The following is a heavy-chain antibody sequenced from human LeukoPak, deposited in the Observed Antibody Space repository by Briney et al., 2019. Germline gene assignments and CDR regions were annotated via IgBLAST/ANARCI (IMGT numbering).Heavy chain of an antibody. CDR1: GDSISSGDYY. V-gene: IGHV4-61*02. D-gene: IGHD1-1*01. Sequence: PSETLSLTCTVSGDSISSGDYYWSWIRQPAGKGLEWIGRISSSGSTNYNPSLKSRVTISVDTSKNQFSLKLSSVTAADTAVYYCARGNWNDVVGYYFDYWGQGTLVTVSS. J-gene: IGHJ4*02. CDR3: ARGNWNDVVGYYFDY. CDR2: ISSSGST.